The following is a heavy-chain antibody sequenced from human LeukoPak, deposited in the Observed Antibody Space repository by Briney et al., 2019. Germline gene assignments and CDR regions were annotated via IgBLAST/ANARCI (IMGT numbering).Heavy chain of an antibody. V-gene: IGHV3-69-1*02. J-gene: IGHJ4*02. CDR1: GFTFDIYT. CDR3: ARYASYKYSGTYYYDY. D-gene: IGHD1-26*01. CDR2: NYSYNSI. Sequence: GGSLRLSCAASGFTFDIYTMIWVRQAPGKGLEWVSSNYSYNSIYYADSLKGRFTISRDNAKNSLYLQMNSLGAEDTAVYYCARYASYKYSGTYYYDYWGQGTLVSVSS.